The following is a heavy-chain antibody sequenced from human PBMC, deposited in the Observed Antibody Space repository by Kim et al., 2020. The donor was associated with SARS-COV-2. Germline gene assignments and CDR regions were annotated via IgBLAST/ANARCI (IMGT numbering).Heavy chain of an antibody. J-gene: IGHJ6*02. CDR1: GFTFDDYA. CDR3: AKESTLYYGMDV. Sequence: GGSLRLSCAASGFTFDDYAMHWVRQAPGKGLEWVSGISWNSGSIGYADSVKGRFTISRDNAKNSLYLQMNSLRAEDTALYYCAKESTLYYGMDVWGQGTTVTVSS. CDR2: ISWNSGSI. V-gene: IGHV3-9*01.